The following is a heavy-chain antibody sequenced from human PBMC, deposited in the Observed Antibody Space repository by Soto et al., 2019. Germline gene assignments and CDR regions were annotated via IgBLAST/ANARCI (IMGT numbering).Heavy chain of an antibody. CDR1: GGSITSYY. V-gene: IGHV4-59*01. CDR2: IYYRGST. CDR3: ARWDWVSGPFDY. J-gene: IGHJ4*02. Sequence: QVQLQESGPGLVKPSETLSLTCTVSGGSITSYYWSWIRQPPGKGLEWIGYIYYRGSTTYIPSLKSRVTRSVDTSKNRFSLKLSSVTAAYTDVYYCARWDWVSGPFDYWGQGTLVTVSS. D-gene: IGHD3-16*01.